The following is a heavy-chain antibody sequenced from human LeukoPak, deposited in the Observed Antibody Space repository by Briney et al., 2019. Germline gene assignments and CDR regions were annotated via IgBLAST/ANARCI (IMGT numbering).Heavy chain of an antibody. CDR1: GYSFSSYW. CDR2: IYPGDSDT. J-gene: IGHJ3*02. Sequence: GESLKISCQGSGYSFSSYWIGWVRQLPGKGLEWMGIIYPGDSDTRKGPSFQGQVTISADKSISTAYLQWTSLKASDTAMYYCARDYGDYVGAFDIWGQGTMVTVSS. D-gene: IGHD4-17*01. V-gene: IGHV5-51*01. CDR3: ARDYGDYVGAFDI.